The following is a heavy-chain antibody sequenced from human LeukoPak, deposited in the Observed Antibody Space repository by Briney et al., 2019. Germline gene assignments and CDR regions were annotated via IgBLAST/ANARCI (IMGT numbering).Heavy chain of an antibody. CDR1: GFTFSSYG. Sequence: GGSLRLSCAASGFTFSSYGMHWVRQAPGKGLEWVAFIRYDGSNKYYADSVKGRFTISRDNSKNMLYLQMNSLRAEDTAVYYCARGSDYGDYIFDYWGQGTLVTVSS. D-gene: IGHD4-17*01. CDR3: ARGSDYGDYIFDY. J-gene: IGHJ4*02. CDR2: IRYDGSNK. V-gene: IGHV3-30*02.